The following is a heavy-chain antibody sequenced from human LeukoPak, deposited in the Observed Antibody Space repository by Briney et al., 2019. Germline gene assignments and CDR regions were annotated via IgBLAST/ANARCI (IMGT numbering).Heavy chain of an antibody. Sequence: PGGSLRLSCAPSGFTFRSYEMNWVRQAPGKGPEWVSYISSSGSTIYYADSVKGRFTISRDNARNSLYLQMNSLRAEDTAVYYCARGDSSGDYWGQGTLVIVSS. D-gene: IGHD6-19*01. CDR2: ISSSGSTI. CDR1: GFTFRSYE. V-gene: IGHV3-48*03. J-gene: IGHJ4*02. CDR3: ARGDSSGDY.